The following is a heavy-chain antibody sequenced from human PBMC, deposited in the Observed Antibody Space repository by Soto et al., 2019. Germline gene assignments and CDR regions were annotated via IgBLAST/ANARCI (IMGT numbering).Heavy chain of an antibody. D-gene: IGHD1-1*01. CDR3: VVHYAFDT. J-gene: IGHJ3*02. CDR1: GFTFSSYS. Sequence: EVQLVESGGGLVQPGGSLRLSCAASGFTFSSYSMNWVRQAPGKGLEWVSYISSSSSTIYYADSVKGRITLSRDNAKNSRYLQMNSVRAEDTGVYYCVVHYAFDTWGHGTMVTVSS. V-gene: IGHV3-48*01. CDR2: ISSSSSTI.